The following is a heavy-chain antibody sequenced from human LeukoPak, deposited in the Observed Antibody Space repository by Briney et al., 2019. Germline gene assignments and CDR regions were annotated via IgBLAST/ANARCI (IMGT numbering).Heavy chain of an antibody. J-gene: IGHJ4*02. CDR3: ASGPGTPKGIDY. V-gene: IGHV1-69*13. Sequence: SVTVSCTASGYTFTAYYMHWVRQAPGQGLEWMGGIITIFGTANYAQKFQGRVTITADESTSTAYMELSSLRSEDTAVYYCASGPGTPKGIDYWGQGTLVTVSS. CDR2: IITIFGTA. CDR1: GYTFTAYY. D-gene: IGHD1-26*01.